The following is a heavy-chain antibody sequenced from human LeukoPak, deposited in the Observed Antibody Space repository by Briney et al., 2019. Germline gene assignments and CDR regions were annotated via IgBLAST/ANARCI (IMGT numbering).Heavy chain of an antibody. V-gene: IGHV4-39*07. D-gene: IGHD1-26*01. CDR1: DASINSWNYY. J-gene: IGHJ4*02. CDR3: ARRKWELLVYFDY. CDR2: FYFGGTS. Sequence: SETLSLTCSGSDASINSWNYYWGWIRQTPGKGLEWIGSFYFGGTSYYNPSLKSRVTISEDTSKGQLSLRLNSVNAADTAVYYCARRKWELLVYFDYWGQGTLVTVSS.